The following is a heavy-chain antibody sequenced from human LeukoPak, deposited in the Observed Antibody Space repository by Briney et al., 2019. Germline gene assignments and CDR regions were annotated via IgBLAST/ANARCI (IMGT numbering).Heavy chain of an antibody. Sequence: SETLSLTCTVSGGSISSSSYYWGWIRQPPGKGLEWIGSIYYSGSTYYNPSLKSRVTISVDTSKNPFSLTLSSVTAADTAVYYCASAHHTYCSGGSCYSWPVPDFIDYWGQGTLVTVSS. CDR1: GGSISSSSYY. CDR2: IYYSGST. J-gene: IGHJ4*02. V-gene: IGHV4-39*01. CDR3: ASAHHTYCSGGSCYSWPVPDFIDY. D-gene: IGHD2-15*01.